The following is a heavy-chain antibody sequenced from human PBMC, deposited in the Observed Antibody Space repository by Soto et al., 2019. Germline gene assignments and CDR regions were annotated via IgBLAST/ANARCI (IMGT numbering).Heavy chain of an antibody. CDR1: GGTFSSYA. J-gene: IGHJ6*02. CDR2: IIPIFGTA. CDR3: ARDRDLYCISTSCSPYYYYYGMDV. V-gene: IGHV1-69*13. Sequence: ASVKVSCKASGGTFSSYAISWVRQAPGQGLEWMGGIIPIFGTANYAQKFQGRGTITADESTSTAYMELSSLRSEDTAVYYCARDRDLYCISTSCSPYYYYYGMDVWGQGTTVTVSS. D-gene: IGHD2-2*01.